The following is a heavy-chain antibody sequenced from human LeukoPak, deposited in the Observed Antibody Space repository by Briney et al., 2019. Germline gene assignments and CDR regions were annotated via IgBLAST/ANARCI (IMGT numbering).Heavy chain of an antibody. CDR3: AADGVGEQPLDY. CDR1: GFTFTSSA. Sequence: GASVKVSCKASGFTFTSSAVQWVRQARGQRLEWIGWIVVGSGNTNYAQKFQERVTITRDMSTSTAYMELSSLRSEDTAVYYCAADGVGEQPLDYWGQGTLVTVSS. D-gene: IGHD1-26*01. V-gene: IGHV1-58*01. J-gene: IGHJ4*02. CDR2: IVVGSGNT.